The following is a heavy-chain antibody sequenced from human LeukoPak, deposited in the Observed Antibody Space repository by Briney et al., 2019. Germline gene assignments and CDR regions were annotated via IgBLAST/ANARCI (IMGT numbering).Heavy chain of an antibody. CDR1: GFTFSSYW. Sequence: PGGSLRLSCAASGFTFSSYWMSWVRQAPGKGLEWVANIKQDGSEKYYVDSVKGRFTISRDNAKNSLYLQMNSLRAEDTAVYYCARVPPVGATTYFDYWGQGTLVTVSS. CDR3: ARVPPVGATTYFDY. J-gene: IGHJ4*02. D-gene: IGHD1-26*01. V-gene: IGHV3-7*01. CDR2: IKQDGSEK.